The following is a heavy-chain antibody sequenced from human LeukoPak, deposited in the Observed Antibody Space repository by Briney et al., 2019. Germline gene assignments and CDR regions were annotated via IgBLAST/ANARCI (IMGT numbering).Heavy chain of an antibody. CDR2: IYYSGST. Sequence: PSETLSLTCTVSGGSISSGGYYWSWIRQHPGKGLERIGYIYYSGSTYYNPSLKSRVTISVDTSKNQFSLKLSSVTAADTAVYYCAREGGYGSGSYSDYWGQGTLVTVSS. J-gene: IGHJ4*02. CDR3: AREGGYGSGSYSDY. D-gene: IGHD3-10*01. CDR1: GGSISSGGYY. V-gene: IGHV4-31*03.